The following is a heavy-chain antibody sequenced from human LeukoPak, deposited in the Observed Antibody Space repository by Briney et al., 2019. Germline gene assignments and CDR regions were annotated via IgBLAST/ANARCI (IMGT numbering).Heavy chain of an antibody. Sequence: SETLSLTCTVSDYSISSDYYYAWIRQPPGKGLEWIGSIYHTGSTYYNPSLRSRVTISVDTSKNQFSLKLSSVTAADTAVYYCARDQPQYYDFWSGYYRTTDAFDIWGQGTMVTVSS. J-gene: IGHJ3*02. CDR1: DYSISSDYY. CDR3: ARDQPQYYDFWSGYYRTTDAFDI. V-gene: IGHV4-38-2*02. CDR2: IYHTGST. D-gene: IGHD3-3*01.